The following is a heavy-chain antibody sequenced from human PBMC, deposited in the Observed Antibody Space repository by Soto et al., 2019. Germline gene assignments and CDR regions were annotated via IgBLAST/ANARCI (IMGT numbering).Heavy chain of an antibody. V-gene: IGHV3-21*01. J-gene: IGHJ4*02. Sequence: GGSLRLSCAASGFMFSAYTMSWVRQAPGKGLEWLSSITSNSDHIDYADSVRGRFTVSRDNARKSLYLQMDSLGAEDTGVYYCATPYYYNHWGPGTLVTGSS. CDR2: ITSNSDHI. CDR1: GFMFSAYT. CDR3: ATPYYYNH.